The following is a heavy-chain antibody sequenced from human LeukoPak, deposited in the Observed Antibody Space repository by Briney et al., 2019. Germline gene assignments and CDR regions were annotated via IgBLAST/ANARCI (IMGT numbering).Heavy chain of an antibody. J-gene: IGHJ4*02. Sequence: ASVKVSCKASGYTFTGYYMHWVRQAPGQGLEWMGGIIPIFGTANYAQKFQGRVTITADESTSTAYMELSSLRSEDTAVYYCARDNQKYYYDSSGYYYWGQGTLVTVSS. D-gene: IGHD3-22*01. CDR3: ARDNQKYYYDSSGYYY. V-gene: IGHV1-69*13. CDR2: IIPIFGTA. CDR1: GYTFTGYY.